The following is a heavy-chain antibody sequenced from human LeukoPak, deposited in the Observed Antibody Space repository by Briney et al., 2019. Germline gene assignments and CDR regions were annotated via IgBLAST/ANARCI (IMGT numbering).Heavy chain of an antibody. CDR3: ARDTGPKKLYLFDY. V-gene: IGHV4-34*01. J-gene: IGHJ4*02. CDR2: INHSGST. CDR1: GGSFSGYY. Sequence: PSETLSLTCAVYGGSFSGYYWSWIRQPPGKGLEWIGEINHSGSTNYNPSLKSRVTISVDTSKNQFSLKLSSVTAADTAVYYCARDTGPKKLYLFDYWGQGTLVTDSS. D-gene: IGHD4-17*01.